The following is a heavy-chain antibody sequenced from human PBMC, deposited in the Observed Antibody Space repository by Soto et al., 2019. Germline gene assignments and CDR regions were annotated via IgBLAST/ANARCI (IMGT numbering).Heavy chain of an antibody. V-gene: IGHV4-59*01. Sequence: QVQLQQSGPGLVKPSETLSLTCTVPGGSISSYYWSWIRQPPGKGLDWIGYIYYTEKTNYNPSLKSRVTISVDTSKNQFSLKLRSVTAADTGVYFCARARFQLLHPYYYGMDVWGQGTAVTVSS. D-gene: IGHD2-15*01. CDR1: GGSISSYY. CDR2: IYYTEKT. CDR3: ARARFQLLHPYYYGMDV. J-gene: IGHJ6*02.